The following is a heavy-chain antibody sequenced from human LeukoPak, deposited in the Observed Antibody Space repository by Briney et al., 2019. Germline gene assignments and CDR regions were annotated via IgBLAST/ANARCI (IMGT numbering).Heavy chain of an antibody. CDR2: IYYSGST. CDR3: ARQFGYSSTPGLFDP. V-gene: IGHV4-61*05. CDR1: GGSISSSSYY. D-gene: IGHD6-13*01. Sequence: SETLSLTCTVSGGSISSSSYYWSWIRQPPGKGLEWIGYIYYSGSTNYNPSLKSRVTISVDTSKNQFSLKLSSVTAADTAVYYCARQFGYSSTPGLFDPWGQGTLVTVSS. J-gene: IGHJ5*02.